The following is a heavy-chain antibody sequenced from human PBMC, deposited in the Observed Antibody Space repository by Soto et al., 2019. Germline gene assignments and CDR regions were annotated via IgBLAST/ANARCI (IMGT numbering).Heavy chain of an antibody. Sequence: GGSLRLSCAASGFTFSSYAMHWVRQAPGKGLEWVEFISYDGSNKYYEDSVKGRFTISIDNSKNTLYLQMNSLRAEDTAVYYCARDSGILWLRSSGMYXWGQVTSVTVS. J-gene: IGHJ6*02. D-gene: IGHD5-18*01. CDR2: ISYDGSNK. CDR1: GFTFSSYA. V-gene: IGHV3-30-3*01. CDR3: ARDSGILWLRSSGMYX.